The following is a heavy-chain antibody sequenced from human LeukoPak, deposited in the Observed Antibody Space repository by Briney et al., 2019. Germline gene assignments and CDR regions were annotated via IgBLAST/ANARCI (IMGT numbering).Heavy chain of an antibody. Sequence: GGSLRLSCAASGFTFSNYDIHWVRLAPGKGLEWVAVISDDGTRKYYADSVQGRFTISRDNSKNTLYLQMNSLRAEDTAVYYCAKDLGYCSSTSCLGEPFDAFDIWGQGTMVTVSS. CDR3: AKDLGYCSSTSCLGEPFDAFDI. D-gene: IGHD2-2*01. CDR2: ISDDGTRK. CDR1: GFTFSNYD. J-gene: IGHJ3*02. V-gene: IGHV3-30*18.